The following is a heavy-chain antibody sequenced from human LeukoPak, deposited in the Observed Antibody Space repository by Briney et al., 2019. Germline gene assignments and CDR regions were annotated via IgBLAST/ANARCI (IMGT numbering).Heavy chain of an antibody. CDR3: ARVRYSYVDYMDV. D-gene: IGHD5-18*01. Sequence: SETLSLTCTVSGGSISSYYWSWIRQPAGKGLEWIGRIYTSGSTNYNPSLKSRVTISVDTSKNQFSLKLSSVTAADTAVYYCARVRYSYVDYMDVWGKGTTVTASS. V-gene: IGHV4-4*07. CDR1: GGSISSYY. J-gene: IGHJ6*03. CDR2: IYTSGST.